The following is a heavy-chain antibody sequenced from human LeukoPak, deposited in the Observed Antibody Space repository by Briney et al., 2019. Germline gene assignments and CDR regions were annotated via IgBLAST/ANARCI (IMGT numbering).Heavy chain of an antibody. CDR3: AKSTGWSMGN. CDR1: GLTFSSYA. V-gene: IGHV3-23*01. D-gene: IGHD6-19*01. J-gene: IGHJ4*02. Sequence: GGSLRLSCAASGLTFSSYAMSGVRQAPGKGLEWVSAIGGSGGSTYYADSVKGRFTISRDNSKNTLYLQMNSLRAEDTAVYYCAKSTGWSMGNWGQGTLVTVSS. CDR2: IGGSGGST.